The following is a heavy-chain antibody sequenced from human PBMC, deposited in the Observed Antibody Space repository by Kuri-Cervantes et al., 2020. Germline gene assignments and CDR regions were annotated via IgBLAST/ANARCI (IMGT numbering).Heavy chain of an antibody. V-gene: IGHV3-33*01. CDR1: GFTFSSYG. D-gene: IGHD3-10*01. Sequence: GESLKISCAASGFTFSSYGMHWVRQAPGKGLEWVAVIWYDGSNKYYADSVKGRFTISRDNSKNTLYLQMNSLRAEDTAVYYCARVKWFGEYAFDIWGQGTMVTVSS. J-gene: IGHJ3*02. CDR2: IWYDGSNK. CDR3: ARVKWFGEYAFDI.